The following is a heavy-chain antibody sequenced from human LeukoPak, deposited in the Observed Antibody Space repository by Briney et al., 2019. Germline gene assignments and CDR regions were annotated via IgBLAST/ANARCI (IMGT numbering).Heavy chain of an antibody. CDR3: ARGESTAYDAFDI. Sequence: AGGSLRLSCAASGFTVSSNYMSWVRQAPGKGLEWVSVIYSGGSTYYADSVKGRFTISRDNSKKTMHLQMNSLRAEDTAVYYCARGESTAYDAFDIWGQGTMVTVCS. J-gene: IGHJ3*02. CDR1: GFTVSSNY. V-gene: IGHV3-53*01. CDR2: IYSGGST. D-gene: IGHD2-2*01.